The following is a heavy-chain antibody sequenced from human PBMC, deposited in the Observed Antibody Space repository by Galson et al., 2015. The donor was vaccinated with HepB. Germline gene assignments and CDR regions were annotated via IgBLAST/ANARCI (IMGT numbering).Heavy chain of an antibody. D-gene: IGHD2-2*02. Sequence: SVKVSCKASGYTFTSYAMNWVRQAPGQGLEWMGWINTNTGNPTYAQGFTGRFVFSLDTSVSTAYLQISSLKAEDTAVYYCARGVPAAIRGWFDPWGQGTLVTVSS. V-gene: IGHV7-4-1*02. CDR1: GYTFTSYA. J-gene: IGHJ5*02. CDR2: INTNTGNP. CDR3: ARGVPAAIRGWFDP.